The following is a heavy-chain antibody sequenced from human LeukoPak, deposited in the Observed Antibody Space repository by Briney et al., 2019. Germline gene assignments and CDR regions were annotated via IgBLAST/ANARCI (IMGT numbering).Heavy chain of an antibody. J-gene: IGHJ5*02. D-gene: IGHD6-19*01. CDR3: ARDYDSSGWYWFDP. CDR1: GYTFTGYY. V-gene: IGHV1-2*02. CDR2: INPNSGGT. Sequence: ASVKVSCKASGYTFTGYYMHWVRQAPGQGLEWMGWINPNSGGTNYAQKFQGRVTMTRDTSISTAYMELSRLRSDDTAAYYCARDYDSSGWYWFDPWGQGTLVTVSS.